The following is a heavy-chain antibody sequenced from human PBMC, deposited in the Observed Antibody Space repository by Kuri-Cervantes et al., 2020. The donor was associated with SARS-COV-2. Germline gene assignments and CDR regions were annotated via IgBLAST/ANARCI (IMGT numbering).Heavy chain of an antibody. CDR3: AKETYYYDRSGYYYAWFDP. V-gene: IGHV4-30-4*08. CDR2: ISNSGTT. J-gene: IGHJ5*02. Sequence: SETLSLTCTVSGGSISGGDDYWNWIRQPPGKGLEWIGYISNSGTTYYNSSLRGRVTISVDTSKSQFSLNLTSVTAADTAVYYCAKETYYYDRSGYYYAWFDPWGQGTLVTVSS. CDR1: GGSISGGDDY. D-gene: IGHD3-22*01.